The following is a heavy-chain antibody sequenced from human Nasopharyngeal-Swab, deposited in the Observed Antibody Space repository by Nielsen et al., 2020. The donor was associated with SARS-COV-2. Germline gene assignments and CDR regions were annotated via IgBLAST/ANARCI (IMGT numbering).Heavy chain of an antibody. CDR3: ARGDDTTDYYEPFDS. D-gene: IGHD3-22*01. CDR1: GFIFSDYY. V-gene: IGHV3-11*04. J-gene: IGHJ4*02. CDR2: ISRGGESI. Sequence: GGSLRLSCAASGFIFSDYYMTWIRKVPGKGLEGVSFISRGGESIYYADSVKGRFTISRDNAKNSVYLQMNSLRAEDSAVYYCARGDDTTDYYEPFDSWGQGTLVTVSS.